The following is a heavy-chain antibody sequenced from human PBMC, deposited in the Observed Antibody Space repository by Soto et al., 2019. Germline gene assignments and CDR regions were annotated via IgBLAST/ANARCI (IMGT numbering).Heavy chain of an antibody. V-gene: IGHV3-21*06. Sequence: EVQLVESGGGLVKPGGSPRLSCAASGFTFTRHSMNWVRQAPGKGLEWVSSISSTTNYIYYGDSMKGRFTISRDNAKNSLYLEMNSLRAEDTAVYYCARESEDLTSNFDYWGQGTLVTVSS. CDR3: ARESEDLTSNFDY. CDR2: ISSTTNYI. J-gene: IGHJ4*02. CDR1: GFTFTRHS.